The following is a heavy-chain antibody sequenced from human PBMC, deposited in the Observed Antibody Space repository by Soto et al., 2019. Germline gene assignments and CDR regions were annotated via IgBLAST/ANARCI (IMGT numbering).Heavy chain of an antibody. V-gene: IGHV1-2*02. CDR3: ATNGEVAAPSY. CDR1: GYTFTTYY. D-gene: IGHD1-26*01. Sequence: QVQLVQSGAEVKKPGASVKVSCKASGYTFTTYYMHWVRQAPGQGLEWMGWINPNSGDTNSAQKFQVRGTMTRDTSISPAYMELGSLTSDDTAVYYCATNGEVAAPSYWGQGTLVTVSS. J-gene: IGHJ4*02. CDR2: INPNSGDT.